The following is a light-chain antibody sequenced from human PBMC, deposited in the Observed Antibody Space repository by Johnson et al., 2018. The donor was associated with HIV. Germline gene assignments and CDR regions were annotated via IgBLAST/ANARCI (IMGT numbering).Light chain of an antibody. V-gene: IGLV1-51*02. J-gene: IGLJ1*01. Sequence: QSVLTQPPSVSAAPGQKVTISCSGSSSNIGNNYVSWYQQLPGTAPKLLIYENNKRPSGIPDRFSGSKSGTSATLGITGLQTGDEADYYCGTWDSSLSAYVFGTWPTVTVL. CDR2: ENN. CDR3: GTWDSSLSAYV. CDR1: SSNIGNNY.